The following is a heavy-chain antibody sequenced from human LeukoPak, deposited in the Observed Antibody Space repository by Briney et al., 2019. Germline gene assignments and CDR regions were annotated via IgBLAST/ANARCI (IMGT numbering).Heavy chain of an antibody. D-gene: IGHD6-19*01. Sequence: ASVKVSCKASVYTFTSYGISWVRQAPGQGLEWMGWISAYNGNTNYAQKLQGRVTMTTDTSTSTAYMELRSLRSDDTAVYYCATSIAVAGTLDYWGQGTLVTVSS. V-gene: IGHV1-18*01. CDR1: VYTFTSYG. CDR2: ISAYNGNT. CDR3: ATSIAVAGTLDY. J-gene: IGHJ4*02.